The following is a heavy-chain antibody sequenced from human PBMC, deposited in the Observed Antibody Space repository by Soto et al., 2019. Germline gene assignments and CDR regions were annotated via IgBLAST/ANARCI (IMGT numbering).Heavy chain of an antibody. CDR3: ATGLGLLCLFDY. CDR2: FDPEDGET. V-gene: IGHV1-24*01. Sequence: ASVKVSCKVSGYTLTELSMHWVRQAPGKGLEWMGGFDPEDGETIYAQKFQGRVTMTEDTSTDTAYMELSSLRSEDTAVYYCATGLGLLCLFDYWGQGTLFTVSS. J-gene: IGHJ4*02. D-gene: IGHD3-16*01. CDR1: GYTLTELS.